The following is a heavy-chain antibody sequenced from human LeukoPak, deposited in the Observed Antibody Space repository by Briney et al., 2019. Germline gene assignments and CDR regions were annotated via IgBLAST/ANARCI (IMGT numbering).Heavy chain of an antibody. CDR3: AREKVYDIVVVPAADNYYYYMDV. J-gene: IGHJ6*03. D-gene: IGHD2-2*01. CDR2: IYTSGST. V-gene: IGHV4-61*02. CDR1: GGSISSGSYY. Sequence: SETLSLTCTVSGGSISSGSYYWSWIRQPAGKGLEWIGRIYTSGSTNYKPSLKSRGTISVDTSKNQFSLKLSSVTAADTAVYYCAREKVYDIVVVPAADNYYYYMDVWGKGTTVTVSS.